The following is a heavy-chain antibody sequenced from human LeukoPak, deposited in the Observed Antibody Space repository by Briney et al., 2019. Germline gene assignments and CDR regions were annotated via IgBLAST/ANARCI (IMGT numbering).Heavy chain of an antibody. CDR1: GVTFSTYS. Sequence: QPGGSLRLSCAASGVTFSTYSMNWVRQAPGKGLEWVSDISSTSSIIYYADSVKGRFVISRDNAKNSLYLQMNSLRAEDTAVYYRARGGGGSFDRWGQGTLVTVSS. CDR3: ARGGGGSFDR. J-gene: IGHJ5*02. D-gene: IGHD3-10*01. V-gene: IGHV3-48*01. CDR2: ISSTSSII.